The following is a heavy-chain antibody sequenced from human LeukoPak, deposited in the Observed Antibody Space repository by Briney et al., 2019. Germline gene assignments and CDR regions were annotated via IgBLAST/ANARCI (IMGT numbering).Heavy chain of an antibody. CDR1: GFTFSDYY. D-gene: IGHD3-22*01. V-gene: IGHV3-11*06. J-gene: IGHJ4*02. CDR2: ISSSSSYI. Sequence: GGSLRLSCAASGFTFSDYYMSWIRQAPGKGLEWVSYISSSSSYIYYADSVKGRFTISRDNAKNSLYLQMNSLRAEDTAVYYCARDDSRYYYDSSGYPAPNYWGQGTLVTVSS. CDR3: ARDDSRYYYDSSGYPAPNY.